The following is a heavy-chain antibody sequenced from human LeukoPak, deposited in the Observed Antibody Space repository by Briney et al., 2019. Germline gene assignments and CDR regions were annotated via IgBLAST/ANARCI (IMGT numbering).Heavy chain of an antibody. CDR3: SLARSEYYYGMDV. Sequence: SQTLSLTCAISGDSVSSISVAWNWIRQSPSRGLEWLGRTYYRSKWYYEYAVSVKSRINISPDTSKNRFSLQLTSVTPEDTAVYYCSLARSEYYYGMDVWGQGTTVTVSS. J-gene: IGHJ6*02. V-gene: IGHV6-1*01. CDR1: GDSVSSISVA. CDR2: TYYRSKWYY.